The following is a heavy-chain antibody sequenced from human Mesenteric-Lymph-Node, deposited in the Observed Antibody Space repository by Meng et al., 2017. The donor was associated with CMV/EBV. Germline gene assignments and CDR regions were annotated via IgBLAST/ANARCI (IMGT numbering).Heavy chain of an antibody. CDR3: AHSPYYGSGSYYKYFDY. J-gene: IGHJ4*02. D-gene: IGHD3-10*01. CDR2: IYWDDDK. Sequence: FSLRASGVGVGWIRQPPGKALEWLALIYWDDDKRYSPSLKSRLTITKDTSKNQVVLTMTNMDPVDTATYYCAHSPYYGSGSYYKYFDYWGQGTLVTVSS. V-gene: IGHV2-5*02. CDR1: FSLRASGVG.